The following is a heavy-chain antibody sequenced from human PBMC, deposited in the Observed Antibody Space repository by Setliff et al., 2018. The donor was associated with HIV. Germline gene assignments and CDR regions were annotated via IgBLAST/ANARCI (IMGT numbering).Heavy chain of an antibody. Sequence: SETLSLTCTVSCVSISNYYWSWIRQPPGKGLEWIGYMYYSGNTNYNPSLKSRVTISVDTSKSQFSLKLNSVTAADTAVYYCARDQSDWFYWGQGTLVTVSS. V-gene: IGHV4-59*01. CDR2: MYYSGNT. CDR1: CVSISNYY. J-gene: IGHJ4*02. CDR3: ARDQSDWFY. D-gene: IGHD3-3*01.